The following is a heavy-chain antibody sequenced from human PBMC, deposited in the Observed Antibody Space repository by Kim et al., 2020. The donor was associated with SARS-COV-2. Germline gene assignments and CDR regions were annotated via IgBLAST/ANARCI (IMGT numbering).Heavy chain of an antibody. CDR3: TGAHGGCGDYYLGFDV. Sequence: GGSLRLSCAASGFTFSSYDMRWVRQAPGKGLEWVAVIWSDGSNYYSAYAVTGRFIITSDTYKTMLYLQMNMIRAETAAEYCCTGAHGGCGDYYLGFDVWG. CDR1: GFTFSSYD. J-gene: IGHJ3*01. D-gene: IGHD4-17*01. CDR2: IWSDGSNY. V-gene: IGHV3-33*08.